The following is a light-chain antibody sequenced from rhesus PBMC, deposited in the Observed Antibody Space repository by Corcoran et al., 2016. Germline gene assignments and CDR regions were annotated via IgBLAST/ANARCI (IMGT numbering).Light chain of an antibody. V-gene: IGKV1-69*01. CDR3: QALGTSPIT. J-gene: IGKJ4*01. CDR2: RAS. CDR1: QGLSNW. Sequence: DIQMTQSPSSLSASVGDRVTITCRASQGLSNWLAWYHQKPGKAPNLLIFRASNLAPGVPSRFSVSGSRTDFTLTISRLQPEDIATYYSQALGTSPITFGGGTKVEI.